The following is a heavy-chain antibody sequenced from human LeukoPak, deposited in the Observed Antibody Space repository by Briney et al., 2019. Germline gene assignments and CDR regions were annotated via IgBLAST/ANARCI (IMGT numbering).Heavy chain of an antibody. CDR1: GGSISHYY. J-gene: IGHJ6*02. V-gene: IGHV4-59*01. CDR2: IYYTGTT. D-gene: IGHD4/OR15-4a*01. Sequence: SETLSLTCTVSGGSISHYYWSWIRQPPGKGPEWIGYIYYTGTTNYNPSLKSRVTISVDTSKNQFSLKSNSVTAADTAVYYCAREDPQTKVPEGMDVWGQGTTVTVSS. CDR3: AREDPQTKVPEGMDV.